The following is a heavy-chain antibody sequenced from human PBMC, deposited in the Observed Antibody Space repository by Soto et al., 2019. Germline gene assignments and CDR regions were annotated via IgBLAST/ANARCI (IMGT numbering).Heavy chain of an antibody. CDR1: GGTFSSYA. CDR2: IIPIFGTA. CDR3: AGDRSFCGGDCYSEYYYYYYGRDV. Sequence: SVKVSCKASGGTFSSYAISWVRQAPGQGLEWMGEIIPIFGTANYAQKFQGRVTITADESTSTAYMELSSLRSEDTAVNYYAGDRSFCGGDCYSEYYYYYYGRDVGGQGTRVTVSS. V-gene: IGHV1-69*13. D-gene: IGHD2-21*02. J-gene: IGHJ6*02.